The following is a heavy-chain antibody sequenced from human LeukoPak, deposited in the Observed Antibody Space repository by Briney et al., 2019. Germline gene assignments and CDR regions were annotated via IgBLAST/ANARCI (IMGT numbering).Heavy chain of an antibody. CDR1: GFTFSNAW. V-gene: IGHV3-23*01. CDR3: AKIGWDDAFDI. J-gene: IGHJ3*02. Sequence: GGSLRLSCAASGFTFSNAWMSWVRRAPGKGLDWVSTISASGGSTYYADSVKGRFTISRDNSKNTLYLQMNSLRVDDTAVYYCAKIGWDDAFDIWGQGTMVTVSS. D-gene: IGHD6-19*01. CDR2: ISASGGST.